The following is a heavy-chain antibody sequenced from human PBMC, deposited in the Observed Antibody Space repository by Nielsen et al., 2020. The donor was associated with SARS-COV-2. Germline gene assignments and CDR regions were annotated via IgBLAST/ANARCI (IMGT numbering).Heavy chain of an antibody. D-gene: IGHD3-22*01. CDR3: ARKIYYYESTEFGWFDS. Sequence: GVLKISCAASGFRFSDSFMSWVRQAPGKGLEWVASIKQDGDEKVYLDSVKGRFTISRDNAEKSLYLQMNSLRAEDTAVYYCARKIYYYESTEFGWFDSWGQGTLVAVSS. V-gene: IGHV3-7*01. CDR1: GFRFSDSF. J-gene: IGHJ5*01. CDR2: IKQDGDEK.